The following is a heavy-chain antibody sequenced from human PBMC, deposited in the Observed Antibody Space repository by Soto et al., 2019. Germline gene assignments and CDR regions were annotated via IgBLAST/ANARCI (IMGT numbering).Heavy chain of an antibody. J-gene: IGHJ4*02. CDR1: GGSMSEYF. V-gene: IGHV4-59*01. Sequence: SETLSLTCSVPGGSMSEYFWSWIRQPPGKGLEWIGYIYYLGSTDYNPSLKSRVTISVDTSKRQFSLRLTSVTAADTAVYYCARDGYDGSGSPYPAYWGPGTQVTVSS. CDR3: ARDGYDGSGSPYPAY. D-gene: IGHD3-10*01. CDR2: IYYLGST.